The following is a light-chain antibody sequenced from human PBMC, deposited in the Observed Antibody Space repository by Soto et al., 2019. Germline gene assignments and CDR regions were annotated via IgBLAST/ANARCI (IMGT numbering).Light chain of an antibody. CDR3: QQYDSYPHT. J-gene: IGKJ2*01. CDR2: AAS. V-gene: IGKV1-16*01. CDR1: QGITNY. Sequence: DIQMTQSPPSLSASVGDRVTITCRARQGITNYLAWFQQKPGKAPMSLISAASSLQNGVPSRFSGRGFLTDFTLTISSLQPDDFATYDCQQYDSYPHTFGQGNKVEIK.